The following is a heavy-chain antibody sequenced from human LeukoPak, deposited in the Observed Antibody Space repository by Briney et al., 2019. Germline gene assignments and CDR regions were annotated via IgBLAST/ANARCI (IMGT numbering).Heavy chain of an antibody. D-gene: IGHD2-21*01. CDR1: GFTVSSNY. CDR2: IYSVGST. CDR3: AGGDGYSW. J-gene: IGHJ4*02. Sequence: GGSLRLSCAASGFTVSSNYMSWVRQAPGKGLEWVSVIYSVGSTYYADSVKGRLTISRDNFKNKLYLQMNNRRAEDTAVYYCAGGDGYSWWGQGTLVTVSS. V-gene: IGHV3-53*01.